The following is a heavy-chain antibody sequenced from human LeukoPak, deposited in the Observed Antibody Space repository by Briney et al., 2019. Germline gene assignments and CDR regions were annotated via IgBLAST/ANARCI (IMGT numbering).Heavy chain of an antibody. D-gene: IGHD6-19*01. CDR2: MSSSGTT. V-gene: IGHV4-59*01. J-gene: IGHJ4*02. CDR1: GGSLSRYY. Sequence: PSETLSLTCTVSGGSLSRYYWSWIRQPPGKGLEWITYMSSSGTTNYNPSLKSRVTISLDMSKNQFPLKLSSVTAADTAVYFCARFTGWYAYYFDNWGQGTLVTVST. CDR3: ARFTGWYAYYFDN.